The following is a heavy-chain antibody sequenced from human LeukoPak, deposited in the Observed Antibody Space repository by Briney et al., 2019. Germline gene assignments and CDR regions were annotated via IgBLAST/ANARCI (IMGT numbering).Heavy chain of an antibody. CDR3: AREGSGNYFFDY. CDR2: IYYSGST. J-gene: IGHJ4*02. V-gene: IGHV4-59*02. Sequence: PSETLSLTCSVSGGSVSDNYWSWIRQPPGKGLEWIGFIYYSGSTNYNPSLKSRVTISEDTSKNQFSLRLTSVTAADTAVYYCAREGSGNYFFDYWGQGALVTVSS. CDR1: GGSVSDNY. D-gene: IGHD1-26*01.